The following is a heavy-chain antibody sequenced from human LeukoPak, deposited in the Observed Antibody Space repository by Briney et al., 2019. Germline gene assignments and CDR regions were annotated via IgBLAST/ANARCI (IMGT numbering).Heavy chain of an antibody. V-gene: IGHV3-9*01. CDR1: GFTFDDYA. D-gene: IGHD2-2*01. CDR2: ISWNSGSI. J-gene: IGHJ4*02. CDR3: AKAVTSSTSLVDY. Sequence: GGSLRLSCAASGFTFDDYAMHWVRQAPGKGLEWVSGISWNSGSIGYADSVKGRFTISRDNAKNSLYLQMNSLRAEDSALYYCAKAVTSSTSLVDYWGQGTLVTVSS.